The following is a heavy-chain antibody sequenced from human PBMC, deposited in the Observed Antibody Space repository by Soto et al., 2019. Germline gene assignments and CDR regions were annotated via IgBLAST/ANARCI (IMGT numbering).Heavy chain of an antibody. CDR2: IGTAGDT. CDR3: ARRHYYYYGMDV. CDR1: GFTFSSYD. Sequence: EVQLVESGGGLVQPGGSLRLSCAASGFTFSSYDMHRVRQATGKGLEWVSAIGTAGDTYYPGSVKGRFTISRENAKNSLYLQMNSLRAGDTAVYYCARRHYYYYGMDVWGQGTTVTVSS. J-gene: IGHJ6*02. V-gene: IGHV3-13*04.